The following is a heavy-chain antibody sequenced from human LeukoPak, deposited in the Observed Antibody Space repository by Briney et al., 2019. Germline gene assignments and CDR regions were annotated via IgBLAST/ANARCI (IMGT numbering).Heavy chain of an antibody. CDR2: IYYSGST. CDR3: ARERVNLLYALDI. CDR1: GGSISSHC. Sequence: AETLSLTCTVSGGSISSHCWSWIRQPPGKGLEWIGYIYYSGSTNYNPSLMNRGTISVDTSKNQCSLKLSSVTAANTAVYYCARERVNLLYALDIWGQGTMVTVSS. D-gene: IGHD3-16*01. V-gene: IGHV4-59*11. J-gene: IGHJ3*02.